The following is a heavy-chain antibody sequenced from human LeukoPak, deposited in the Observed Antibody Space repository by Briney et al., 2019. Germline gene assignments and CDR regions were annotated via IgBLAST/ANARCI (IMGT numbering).Heavy chain of an antibody. D-gene: IGHD2-8*01. CDR1: GGSISSYY. Sequence: SETLSPTCTVSGGSISSYYWSWIRQPPGKGLEWIGYIYYTGSTKYNPSLKSRVTMSVDTSKNQFSLKLSSVTAADTAVYYCARYHCTNVAWQNFDSWGQGTLVTVSS. CDR2: IYYTGST. CDR3: ARYHCTNVAWQNFDS. J-gene: IGHJ4*02. V-gene: IGHV4-59*01.